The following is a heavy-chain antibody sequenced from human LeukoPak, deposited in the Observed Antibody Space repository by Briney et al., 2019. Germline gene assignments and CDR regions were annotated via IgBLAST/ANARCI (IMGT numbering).Heavy chain of an antibody. CDR1: GGTFSSYA. CDR3: ARVGRLGTTTPPPMSQNYGMDV. D-gene: IGHD1-26*01. J-gene: IGHJ6*02. Sequence: ASVKVSCKASGGTFSSYAISWVRQAPGQGLEWMGRIIPILGIANYAQKFQGRVTITADKSTSTAYMELSSLRSEDTAVYYCARVGRLGTTTPPPMSQNYGMDVWGQGTTVTVSS. CDR2: IIPILGIA. V-gene: IGHV1-69*04.